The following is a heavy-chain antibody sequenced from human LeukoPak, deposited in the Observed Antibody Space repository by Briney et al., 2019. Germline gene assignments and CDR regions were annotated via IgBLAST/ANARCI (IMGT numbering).Heavy chain of an antibody. D-gene: IGHD2-15*01. CDR2: IYYDGSNI. CDR3: ARAYCSGGSCYGYYYYYYGMDV. V-gene: IGHV3-30*02. Sequence: GGSLRLSCAASEFTFTTYGMHWVRQAPGKGLEWVAFIYYDGSNIYYADSVKGRFTISRDNSKNTLYLQMNSLRAEDTAVYYCARAYCSGGSCYGYYYYYYGMDVWGQGTTVTVSS. CDR1: EFTFTTYG. J-gene: IGHJ6*02.